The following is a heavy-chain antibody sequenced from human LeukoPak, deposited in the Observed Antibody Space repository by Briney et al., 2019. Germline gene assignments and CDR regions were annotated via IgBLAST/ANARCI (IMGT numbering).Heavy chain of an antibody. Sequence: GGSLRLSCAASGFTFSSYWMHWVRQVPGKGLVWVSRINSDGSSTSYADSVKGRFTISRDNAKNTLYVQMNSLRAEDTAVYYCARDAHDYGDHSVGAFDIWGQGTMVTVSS. CDR3: ARDAHDYGDHSVGAFDI. CDR2: INSDGSST. D-gene: IGHD4-17*01. CDR1: GFTFSSYW. V-gene: IGHV3-74*01. J-gene: IGHJ3*02.